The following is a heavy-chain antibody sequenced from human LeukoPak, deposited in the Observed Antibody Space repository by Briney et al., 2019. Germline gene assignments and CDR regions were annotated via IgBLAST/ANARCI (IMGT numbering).Heavy chain of an antibody. D-gene: IGHD6-6*01. CDR2: IWYDGRYK. CDR3: ARTNSRSSNYYDGMDV. J-gene: IGHJ6*02. V-gene: IGHV3-33*08. Sequence: PGGSLRLSCAASGFTFSTYWMNWVRQAPGKGLEWVAVIWYDGRYKYYTDSVKGRFTISRDNSKNSLYLQMNSLRAEDTAVYYCARTNSRSSNYYDGMDVWGQGTTVTVSS. CDR1: GFTFSTYW.